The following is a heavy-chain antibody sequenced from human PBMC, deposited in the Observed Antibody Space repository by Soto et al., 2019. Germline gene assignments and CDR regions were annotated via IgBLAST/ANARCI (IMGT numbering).Heavy chain of an antibody. CDR1: GFSLSTSGVG. CDR3: AHSSATYCSGGSCHDY. D-gene: IGHD2-15*01. V-gene: IGHV2-5*02. CDR2: IYWDDDK. Sequence: QITLKESGPTLVKPTQTLTLTCTFSGFSLSTSGVGVGWIRQPPGTALEWLALIYWDDDKRYSPSLKSRLTITKDTSKNQVVLTMTNMDPVDTATYYCAHSSATYCSGGSCHDYWGQGTLVTVSS. J-gene: IGHJ4*02.